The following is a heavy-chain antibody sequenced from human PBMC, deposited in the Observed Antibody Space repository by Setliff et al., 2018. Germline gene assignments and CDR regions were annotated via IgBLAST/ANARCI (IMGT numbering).Heavy chain of an antibody. V-gene: IGHV1-18*01. CDR1: GYTFTNYG. CDR2: INNYNFNT. J-gene: IGHJ4*02. D-gene: IGHD3-9*01. Sequence: ASVKVSCKASGYTFTNYGITWVRQAPGQGLEWMGWINNYNFNTNYAQKLQGRVTMTTDTSTSTAYMELRSLRSDDTAMYYCARINFYVDSVKGRFTISRDNAKNSLSLQMNSLRTEDTAVYYCFGAGTCSYWGQGTLVTVSS. CDR3: ARINFYVDSVKGRFTISRDNAKNSLSLQMNSLRTEDTAVYYCFGAGTCSY.